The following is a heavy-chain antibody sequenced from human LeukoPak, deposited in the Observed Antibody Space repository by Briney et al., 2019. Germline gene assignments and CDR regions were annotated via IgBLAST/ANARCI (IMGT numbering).Heavy chain of an antibody. D-gene: IGHD2-2*01. J-gene: IGHJ5*02. Sequence: ASVKVSCKASGGTFSSYAISWVRQAPGQGLEWMGWISAYNGNTNYAQKLQGRVTMTTDTSTSTAYMELRSLRSDDTAVYYCARDLREVVPAARPSRKGFDPWGQGTLVTVSS. CDR1: GGTFSSYA. CDR2: ISAYNGNT. CDR3: ARDLREVVPAARPSRKGFDP. V-gene: IGHV1-18*01.